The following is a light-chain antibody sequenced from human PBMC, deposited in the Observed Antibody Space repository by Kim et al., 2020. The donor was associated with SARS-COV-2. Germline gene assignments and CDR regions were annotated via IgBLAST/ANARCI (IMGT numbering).Light chain of an antibody. J-gene: IGKJ4*01. Sequence: SVSPGEGAARSCRASQTVTSNLAWYQQKFGQPPRLLIYGTATRATGIPDRFSGSGFGTEFTLTISSLQSEDFALYYCQQYQDWPLTFGGGTKLEI. CDR3: QQYQDWPLT. V-gene: IGKV3-15*01. CDR1: QTVTSN. CDR2: GTA.